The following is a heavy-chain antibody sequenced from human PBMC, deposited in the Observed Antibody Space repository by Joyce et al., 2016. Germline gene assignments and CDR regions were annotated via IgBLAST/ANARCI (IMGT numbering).Heavy chain of an antibody. CDR3: ARGGISYYDAMDV. CDR1: GSTFSRSS. J-gene: IGHJ6*01. V-gene: IGHV3-21*01. CDR2: ISARSYVI. D-gene: IGHD1-26*01. Sequence: QLVESGGGVDKAGGYLRLSCEDYGSTFSRSSMSWFRRAPGKVLECVAAISARSYVIVLAVTLRVRFTVSRDNAKKALELQMNSLIAEDSAVFYCARGGISYYDAMDVCWEGST.